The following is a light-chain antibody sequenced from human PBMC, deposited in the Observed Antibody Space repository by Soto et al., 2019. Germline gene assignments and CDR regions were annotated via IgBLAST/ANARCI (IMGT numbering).Light chain of an antibody. V-gene: IGKV1-5*01. CDR1: QNIRSS. J-gene: IGKJ1*01. Sequence: IQMHQSPSTLSAAVGDRVPITCRASQNIRSSLAWYQQKPGKAPKLLMYDASSLESGVPPRFSGSESGTAFTLTISSLQPDDFATYYCQQYKSSSWTSGQGTKVDI. CDR2: DAS. CDR3: QQYKSSSWT.